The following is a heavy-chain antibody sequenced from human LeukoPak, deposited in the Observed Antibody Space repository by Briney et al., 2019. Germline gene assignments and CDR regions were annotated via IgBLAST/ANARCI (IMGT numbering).Heavy chain of an antibody. CDR1: GGSISSYY. CDR3: ARVGGSSGSLDAFDI. Sequence: PSETLSLTCTVSGGSISSYYWSWIRQPPGKGLERIGYIYYSGSTNYNPSLKSRVTISVDTSKNQFSLKLSSVTAADTAVYYCARVGGSSGSLDAFDIWGQGTMVTVSS. V-gene: IGHV4-59*01. J-gene: IGHJ3*02. CDR2: IYYSGST. D-gene: IGHD6-19*01.